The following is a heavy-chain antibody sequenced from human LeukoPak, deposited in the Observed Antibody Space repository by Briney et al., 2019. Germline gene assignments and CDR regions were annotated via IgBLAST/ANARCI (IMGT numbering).Heavy chain of an antibody. CDR1: GGSFSGYY. CDR2: IHHRGST. D-gene: IGHD5-18*01. Sequence: SETLSLTWAVYGGSFSGYYWSWIRPPPGKGREWNGEIHHRGSTNFNPSLKSRVTISVDTSKTQFSLKLSSATAADPAVYYCARGYSYGYGYYYYMDVWGKGTTVTVSS. CDR3: ARGYSYGYGYYYYMDV. J-gene: IGHJ6*03. V-gene: IGHV4-34*01.